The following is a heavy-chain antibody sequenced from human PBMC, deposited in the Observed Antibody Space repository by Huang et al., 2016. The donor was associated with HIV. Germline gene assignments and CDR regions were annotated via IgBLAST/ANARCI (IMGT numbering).Heavy chain of an antibody. CDR1: GGSIKSTNFY. Sequence: HLQESGPGLVKPSETLSLTCSVSGGSIKSTNFYWGWIRQPPGKGLEWICSIYNSGDTSYNPSLKSRGTISLDTSKKQFSLKLNFVTAADTAIYYCVRQTFYYDSGGYPPDYWGQGTLVIVSS. CDR3: VRQTFYYDSGGYPPDY. V-gene: IGHV4-39*01. D-gene: IGHD3-22*01. J-gene: IGHJ4*02. CDR2: IYNSGDT.